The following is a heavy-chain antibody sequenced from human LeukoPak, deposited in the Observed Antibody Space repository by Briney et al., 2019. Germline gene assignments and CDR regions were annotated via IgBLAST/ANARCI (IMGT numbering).Heavy chain of an antibody. D-gene: IGHD3-22*01. CDR1: GLTVTSDF. CDR2: IYSGSST. Sequence: GWSLRLSCAASGLTVTSDFVSWVRQAPGKGLEWLSVIYSGSSTYYADSVKGRFTISRDNSKNTVYLQMNSLRAEDTAVYYCARLCSTSSCYAFDIWGQGTMVAVSS. CDR3: ARLCSTSSCYAFDI. J-gene: IGHJ3*02. V-gene: IGHV3-53*01.